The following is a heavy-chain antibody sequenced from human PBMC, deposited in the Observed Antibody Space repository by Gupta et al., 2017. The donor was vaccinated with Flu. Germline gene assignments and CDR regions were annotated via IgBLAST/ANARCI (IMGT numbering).Heavy chain of an antibody. J-gene: IGHJ4*02. D-gene: IGHD3-22*01. V-gene: IGHV1-3*01. CDR2: INGDNGDT. CDR3: TRDDYFDSSGYG. Sequence: VRQGPGQRLEWMGWINGDNGDTKYSEKFQGRVIITRDTSARTVYMEMRSLRSEDTAMYYCTRDDYFDSSGYGWGQGTLVTVSS.